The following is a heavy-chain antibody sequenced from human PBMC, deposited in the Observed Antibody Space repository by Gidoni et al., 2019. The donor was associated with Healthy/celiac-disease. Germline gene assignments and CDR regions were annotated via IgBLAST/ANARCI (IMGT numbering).Heavy chain of an antibody. Sequence: QVQLQQWGAGLLKPSETLSLTCAVYGGSFSGYYWSWIRQPPGKGLEWIGEINHSGSTNYNPSLKSRVTISVDTSKNQFSLKLSSVTAADTAVYYCARDRLGDYIPWRPDLRYWGQGTLVTVSS. D-gene: IGHD4-17*01. J-gene: IGHJ4*02. V-gene: IGHV4-34*01. CDR1: GGSFSGYY. CDR2: INHSGST. CDR3: ARDRLGDYIPWRPDLRY.